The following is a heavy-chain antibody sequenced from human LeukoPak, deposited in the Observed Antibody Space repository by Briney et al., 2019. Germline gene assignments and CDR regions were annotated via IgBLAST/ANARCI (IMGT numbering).Heavy chain of an antibody. J-gene: IGHJ4*02. D-gene: IGHD3-22*01. Sequence: SVKVSCKASGYTFTSYAISWVRQAPGQGLEWMGRIIPILGIANYAQKFQGRVTITADKSTSTAYMELSSLRSEDTAVYYCARDSGDSSGHDYWGQGTLVTVSS. CDR2: IIPILGIA. CDR1: GYTFTSYA. V-gene: IGHV1-69*04. CDR3: ARDSGDSSGHDY.